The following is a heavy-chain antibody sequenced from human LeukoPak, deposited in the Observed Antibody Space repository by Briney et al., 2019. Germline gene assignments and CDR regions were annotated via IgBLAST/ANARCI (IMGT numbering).Heavy chain of an antibody. CDR3: AKQSAGSAAWYSLHYDF. J-gene: IGHJ4*02. Sequence: GGSLRLSCAASGFTLSSYAMTWVRQAPGRGLEWVSSVDGGGGGTYYADSVKGRFTISRDNSKDTLYLQMNGLRAEDTAVYFCAKQSAGSAAWYSLHYDFWGQGTLVTVSS. CDR1: GFTLSSYA. D-gene: IGHD6-13*01. V-gene: IGHV3-23*01. CDR2: VDGGGGGT.